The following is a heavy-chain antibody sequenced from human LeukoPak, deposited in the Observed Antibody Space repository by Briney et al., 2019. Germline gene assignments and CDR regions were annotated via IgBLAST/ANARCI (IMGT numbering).Heavy chain of an antibody. J-gene: IGHJ3*02. Sequence: GGSLTLFCRACGFTLSSWEMIGVRRAPGKGRERVSYFSSSGNTIYYAYTVKSRYTISRDYAKNSLYLQMNSLRSEDTAVYYCARSLLVARLDAFDIWGQGTMVTVSS. CDR1: GFTLSSWE. D-gene: IGHD2-15*01. V-gene: IGHV3-48*03. CDR2: FSSSGNTI. CDR3: ARSLLVARLDAFDI.